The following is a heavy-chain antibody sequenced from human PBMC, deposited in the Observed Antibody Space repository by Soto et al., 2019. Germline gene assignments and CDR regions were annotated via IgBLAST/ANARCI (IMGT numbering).Heavy chain of an antibody. CDR2: IMPIFRTP. V-gene: IGHV1-69*12. Sequence: QVQLEQSGAEVKKPGSSVKLSCKASGGTFRNSAISWVRQAPGQGLEWMGGIMPIFRTPDYAQKFQGRVTITADESTNTAYMELSGLRSDDTAVYYCARDNDPPQLGGNYYYILDVWGHGTTVTVSS. D-gene: IGHD1-1*01. CDR3: ARDNDPPQLGGNYYYILDV. J-gene: IGHJ6*02. CDR1: GGTFRNSA.